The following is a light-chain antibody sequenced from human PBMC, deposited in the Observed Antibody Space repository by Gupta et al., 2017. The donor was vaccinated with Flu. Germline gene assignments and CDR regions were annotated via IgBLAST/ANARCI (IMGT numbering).Light chain of an antibody. CDR3: NQNQLSPIT. Sequence: EIVLTQSPGTLSLSPGERATLSCRASEIIPNNFLAWYQQKPGQSPRVVIYNAFRRPTGIPDRFSGSGFGKAFTLVISRLEPEDAAVYFCNQNQLSPITFGEGTKVEI. CDR1: EIIPNNF. CDR2: NAF. V-gene: IGKV3-20*01. J-gene: IGKJ4*01.